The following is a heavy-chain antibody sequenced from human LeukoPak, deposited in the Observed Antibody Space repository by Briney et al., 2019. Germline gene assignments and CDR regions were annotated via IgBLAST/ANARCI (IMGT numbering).Heavy chain of an antibody. Sequence: GGSLRLSCAASGFTFSSYSMNWVRQAPGKGLEWVSYISSSGSYIYYADSVKGRFTISRDNAKNSLYLQMNSLRAEDTAVYYCARAQAGSSTRPVDYWGQGTLVTVSS. CDR2: ISSSGSYI. D-gene: IGHD2-2*01. V-gene: IGHV3-21*01. CDR1: GFTFSSYS. J-gene: IGHJ4*02. CDR3: ARAQAGSSTRPVDY.